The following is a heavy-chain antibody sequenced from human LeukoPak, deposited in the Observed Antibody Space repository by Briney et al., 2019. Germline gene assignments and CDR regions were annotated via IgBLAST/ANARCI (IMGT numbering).Heavy chain of an antibody. Sequence: ASVKVSCKASGYTFTSYDINWVRQATGQGLEWMGWMNPNSGNTGYAQKFQGRVTITRNTSISTAYMELSSLRSEDTAVYYCAKDHGYFDWLWDYWGQGTLVTVSS. J-gene: IGHJ4*02. CDR3: AKDHGYFDWLWDY. CDR2: MNPNSGNT. D-gene: IGHD3-9*01. V-gene: IGHV1-8*03. CDR1: GYTFTSYD.